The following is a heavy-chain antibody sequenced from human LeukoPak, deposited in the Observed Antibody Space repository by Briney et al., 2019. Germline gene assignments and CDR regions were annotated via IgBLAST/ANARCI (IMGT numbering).Heavy chain of an antibody. J-gene: IGHJ4*02. CDR3: AALAGGSGSYYNPPSDY. Sequence: GASVKVSFKASGFTFTSSAVQWVRQARGQRLEWIGWIVVGSGNTNYAQKFQERVTITRDMSTSTAYMELSSLRSEDTAVYYCAALAGGSGSYYNPPSDYWGQGTLVTVSS. CDR2: IVVGSGNT. D-gene: IGHD3-10*01. V-gene: IGHV1-58*01. CDR1: GFTFTSSA.